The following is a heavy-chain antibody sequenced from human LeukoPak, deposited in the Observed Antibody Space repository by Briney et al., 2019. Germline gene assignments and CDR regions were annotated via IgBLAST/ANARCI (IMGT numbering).Heavy chain of an antibody. J-gene: IGHJ4*02. V-gene: IGHV3-7*03. CDR3: ATGASGSWDF. Sequence: GGSLRLSCAASGFTFSRSWMSWVRQPPGKGLEWVANISPDGSTKYHMDSVKGRFTISRDNAKDSLYLEMSRLRDDDTAMYYCATGASGSWDFGGQGTLVTVPS. CDR2: ISPDGSTK. CDR1: GFTFSRSW. D-gene: IGHD6-13*01.